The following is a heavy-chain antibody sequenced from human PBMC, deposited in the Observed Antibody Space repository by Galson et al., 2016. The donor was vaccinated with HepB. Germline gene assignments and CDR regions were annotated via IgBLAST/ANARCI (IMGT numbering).Heavy chain of an antibody. Sequence: SVKVSCKASGYIFSNYYLHWVRQAPGQGLEWMGIINPSGGSTNSPQKFQGSLLMTRDTSTHTVYMELSSRRSDDTAFYYCARERWWWVRGSRSRDYLGMDVWGQGTPVTVSS. CDR3: ARERWWWVRGSRSRDYLGMDV. J-gene: IGHJ6*02. CDR2: INPSGGST. V-gene: IGHV1-46*01. CDR1: GYIFSNYY. D-gene: IGHD2-21*01.